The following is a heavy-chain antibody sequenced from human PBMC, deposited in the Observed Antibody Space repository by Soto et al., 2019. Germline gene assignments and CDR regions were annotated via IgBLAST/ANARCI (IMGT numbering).Heavy chain of an antibody. V-gene: IGHV1-58*02. CDR3: AADGYCSGGSCYDAFDI. CDR1: GFTFTSSA. Sequence: ASVKVSCKACGFTFTSSAMQWVRQARGQRLEWIGWIVVGSGNTNYAQKFQERVTITRDMSTSTAYMELSSLRSEDTAVYYCAADGYCSGGSCYDAFDIWGQGTMVTVSS. J-gene: IGHJ3*02. CDR2: IVVGSGNT. D-gene: IGHD2-15*01.